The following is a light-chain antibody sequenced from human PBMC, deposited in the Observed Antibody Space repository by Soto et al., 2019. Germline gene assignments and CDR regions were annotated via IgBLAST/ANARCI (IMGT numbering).Light chain of an antibody. J-gene: IGKJ1*01. CDR2: GAS. CDR3: QQYNNWPRP. Sequence: EIVMTQSPATLSVSPGERATLSCRASQSVSSNLAWYQQQPGQAPRLLIYGASTRATGIQARFSGSGSGTEFTLTISSLQSEDFAVYYCQQYNNWPRPFGQGTKVEIK. CDR1: QSVSSN. V-gene: IGKV3-15*01.